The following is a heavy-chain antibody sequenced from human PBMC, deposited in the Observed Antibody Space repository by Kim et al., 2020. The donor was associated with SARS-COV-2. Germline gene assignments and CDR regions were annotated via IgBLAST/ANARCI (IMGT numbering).Heavy chain of an antibody. CDR2: IWYDGSNK. J-gene: IGHJ6*02. CDR3: AREGSITLYYYGMDV. Sequence: GGSLRLSCAASGFTFSSYGMHWVRQAPGKGLEWVAVIWYDGSNKYYADSVKGRFTISRDNSKNTLYLQMNSLRAEDTAVYYCAREGSITLYYYGMDVWGQGTTVTVSS. D-gene: IGHD3-10*01. V-gene: IGHV3-33*01. CDR1: GFTFSSYG.